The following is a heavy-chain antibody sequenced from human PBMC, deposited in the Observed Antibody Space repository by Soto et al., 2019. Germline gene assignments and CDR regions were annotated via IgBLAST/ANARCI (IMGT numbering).Heavy chain of an antibody. CDR1: GGTFSSYA. CDR2: IIPIFGTA. Sequence: SVKVSCKASGGTFSSYAISWVRQAPGQGLEWMGGIIPIFGTANYAQKFQGRVTITADESTSTAYMELSSLRSEDTAVYYCALQLRIFGVVYKKNWFDPWGQGTLVTVSS. D-gene: IGHD3-3*01. J-gene: IGHJ5*02. CDR3: ALQLRIFGVVYKKNWFDP. V-gene: IGHV1-69*13.